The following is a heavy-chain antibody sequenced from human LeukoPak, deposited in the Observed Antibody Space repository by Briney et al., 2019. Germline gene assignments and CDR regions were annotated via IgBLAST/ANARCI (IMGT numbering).Heavy chain of an antibody. V-gene: IGHV1-69*05. CDR1: GGTFSSYA. D-gene: IGHD6-6*01. Sequence: SVKVSCKASGGTFSSYAISWVRQAPGQGLEWMGGIISIFGTANYAQKFQGRVTITTDESTSTAYMELSSLRSEDTAVYYCARMDSSYDWYFDLWGRGTLVTVSS. CDR3: ARMDSSYDWYFDL. CDR2: IISIFGTA. J-gene: IGHJ2*01.